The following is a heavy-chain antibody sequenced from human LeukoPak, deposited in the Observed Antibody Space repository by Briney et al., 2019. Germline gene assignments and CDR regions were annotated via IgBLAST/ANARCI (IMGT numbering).Heavy chain of an antibody. CDR1: GYTFTNCG. Sequence: ASVKVSCKASGYTFTNCGINWVRQAPGQGLEWMGWTSPYNGNTNYAQNLQGRVTVTTDTSTSTAYMELRSLRSDDTAVYYCARDRGVAVSGVSWDWGQGTLVTVSS. J-gene: IGHJ4*02. CDR3: ARDRGVAVSGVSWD. CDR2: TSPYNGNT. V-gene: IGHV1-18*01. D-gene: IGHD6-19*01.